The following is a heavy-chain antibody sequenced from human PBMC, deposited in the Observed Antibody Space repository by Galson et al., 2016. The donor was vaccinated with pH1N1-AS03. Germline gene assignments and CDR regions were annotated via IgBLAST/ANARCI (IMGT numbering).Heavy chain of an antibody. CDR3: ALDFNWRIDY. D-gene: IGHD1-1*01. Sequence: PALVKPTQTLTLTCTFSGFSLDSTDVNVAWIRQPPGKALEWLALIRWNGDKHYSPSLKNRLTVTKDTSKNQVVLTMTNLDPVDTATYFCALDFNWRIDYWGQGTLVTVSS. V-gene: IGHV2-5*01. CDR1: GFSLDSTDVN. CDR2: IRWNGDK. J-gene: IGHJ4*02.